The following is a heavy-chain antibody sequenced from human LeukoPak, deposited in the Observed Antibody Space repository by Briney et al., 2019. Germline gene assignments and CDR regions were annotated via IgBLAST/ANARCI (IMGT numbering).Heavy chain of an antibody. Sequence: ASVKVSCKASGYTFTSYDINWVRQATGQGLEWMGWMNPNSSNTGYAQKFQGRVTMTRNTSISTAYMELSSLRSEDTAVYYCARALRGYSGYDTDYWGQGTLVTVSS. CDR2: MNPNSSNT. J-gene: IGHJ4*02. D-gene: IGHD5-12*01. V-gene: IGHV1-8*01. CDR1: GYTFTSYD. CDR3: ARALRGYSGYDTDY.